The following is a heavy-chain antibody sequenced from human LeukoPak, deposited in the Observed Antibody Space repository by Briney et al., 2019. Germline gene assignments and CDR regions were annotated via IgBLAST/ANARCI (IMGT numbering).Heavy chain of an antibody. D-gene: IGHD3-3*01. V-gene: IGHV4-59*12. CDR3: AREIKYDFWSGYFDY. CDR2: IYYSGST. Sequence: PSETLSLTCTVSGGSISSYYWSWIRQPPGKGLEWIGYIYYSGSTNYNPSLKSRVTMSVDTSKNQFSLKLSSVTAADTAVYYCAREIKYDFWSGYFDYWGQGTLVTVSS. J-gene: IGHJ4*02. CDR1: GGSISSYY.